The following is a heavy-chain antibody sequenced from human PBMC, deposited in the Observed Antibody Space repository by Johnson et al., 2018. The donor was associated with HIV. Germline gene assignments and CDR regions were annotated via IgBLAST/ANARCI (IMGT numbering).Heavy chain of an antibody. J-gene: IGHJ3*02. CDR3: AKDLRTVKAFDI. V-gene: IGHV3-30*18. CDR2: ISYDGSNQ. Sequence: QVQLVESGGGVVQPGRSLRLSCAASGFIFSDYGMHWVRQAPGKGLEWVAVISYDGSNQYCADSVKGRFTISRDNSKNTLYLQLNSLRAEDTAVYYCAKDLRTVKAFDIWGQGTMVTVSS. D-gene: IGHD4-17*01. CDR1: GFIFSDYG.